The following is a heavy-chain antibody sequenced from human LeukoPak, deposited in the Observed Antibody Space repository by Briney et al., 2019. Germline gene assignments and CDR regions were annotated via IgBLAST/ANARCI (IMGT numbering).Heavy chain of an antibody. CDR1: GGTFSSYA. D-gene: IGHD4-17*01. J-gene: IGHJ3*02. CDR2: IIPIFGTA. Sequence: AASVKVSCKASGGTFSSYAISWVRQAPGQGLEWMGGIIPIFGTANYAQKFQGRVTITTDESTSTPYMELSSLRSEDTAGYYCARRADYGDYERSNDAFDIWGQGTMVTVSS. CDR3: ARRADYGDYERSNDAFDI. V-gene: IGHV1-69*05.